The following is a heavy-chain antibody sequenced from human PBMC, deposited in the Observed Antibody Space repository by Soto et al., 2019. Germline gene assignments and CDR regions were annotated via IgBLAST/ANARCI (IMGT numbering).Heavy chain of an antibody. J-gene: IGHJ6*02. CDR2: IIPIFGTA. CDR3: ARDNKAMVKGMDV. V-gene: IGHV1-69*01. CDR1: GGTFSSYA. D-gene: IGHD5-18*01. Sequence: QVQLVQSGAEVKKPGSSVKVSCKASGGTFSSYAISWGRQAPGQGLEWMGGIIPIFGTANYAPKFQGRVTITADEFTSTAYMELRSLRSEGTAVYYCARDNKAMVKGMDVWGQGTTVTVSS.